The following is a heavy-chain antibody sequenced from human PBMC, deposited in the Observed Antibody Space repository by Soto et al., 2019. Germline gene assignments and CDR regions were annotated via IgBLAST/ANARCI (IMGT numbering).Heavy chain of an antibody. CDR3: ERDTSWSSDY. J-gene: IGHJ4*02. Sequence: EVQLVESGGGLVQPGGALRLSCAASGFTFSGYNMNWIRQAPGKGLEWVSCIKSDGSGIWYADSVKGRFSVSRDNAKHSLHLQKNGLRDGDSAVYWCERDTSWSSDYWVQGTLVAVSS. D-gene: IGHD2-2*01. CDR1: GFTFSGYN. CDR2: IKSDGSGI. V-gene: IGHV3-48*02.